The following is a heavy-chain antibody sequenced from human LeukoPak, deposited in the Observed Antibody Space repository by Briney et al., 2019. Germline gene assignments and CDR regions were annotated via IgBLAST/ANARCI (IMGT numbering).Heavy chain of an antibody. J-gene: IGHJ3*02. V-gene: IGHV3-23*01. CDR1: GFTFTNYA. D-gene: IGHD5-24*01. CDR2: ISPSGGDT. Sequence: GGSLRLSCAASGFTFTNYAMNWVRQAPGKGLEWVSTISPSGGDTYYADSVKGRFTISKDISKNTLYLQMNSLRAEDAAVYYCARRAYNWGAFDIWGQGTMATVSS. CDR3: ARRAYNWGAFDI.